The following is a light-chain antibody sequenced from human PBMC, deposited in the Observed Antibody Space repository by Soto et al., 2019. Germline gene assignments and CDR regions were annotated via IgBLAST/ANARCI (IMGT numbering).Light chain of an antibody. J-gene: IGKJ5*01. Sequence: EFVLTQSPGTLSLSQGERATLSCRASQSVSSSYIAWYQQKPGQAPRLLIYGPSSRATGIPDRFSGSGSGTDFTLTISRLEPEDFAVYYCQQFGSSPPRITFGQGTR. CDR1: QSVSSSY. CDR3: QQFGSSPPRIT. CDR2: GPS. V-gene: IGKV3-20*01.